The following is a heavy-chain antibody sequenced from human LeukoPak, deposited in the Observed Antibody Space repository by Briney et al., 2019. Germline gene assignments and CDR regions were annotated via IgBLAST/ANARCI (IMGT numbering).Heavy chain of an antibody. V-gene: IGHV1-69*13. J-gene: IGHJ6*02. D-gene: IGHD1-26*01. CDR3: ARPVQVIVGAISNYYYGMDV. Sequence: SVKVSCKASGYTFTSYGISWVRQAPGQGLEWMGGIIPIFGTANYAQKFQGRVTITADESTSTAYMELSSLRSEDTAVYYCARPVQVIVGAISNYYYGMDVWGQGTTVTVSS. CDR2: IIPIFGTA. CDR1: GYTFTSYG.